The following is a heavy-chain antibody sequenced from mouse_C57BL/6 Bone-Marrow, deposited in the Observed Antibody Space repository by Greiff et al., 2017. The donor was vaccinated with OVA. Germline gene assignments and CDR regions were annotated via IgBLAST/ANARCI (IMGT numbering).Heavy chain of an antibody. D-gene: IGHD6-1*01. Sequence: QVQLQQSGAELVMPGASVKLSCKASGYTFTSYWMQWVKQRPGQGLEWIGEIDPSDSYTNYNQKFKGKSTLTVDTSSSTAYMQLSSLTSEDSAVYYCVCAYWGQGTLVTVSA. CDR2: IDPSDSYT. CDR3: VCAY. CDR1: GYTFTSYW. V-gene: IGHV1-50*01. J-gene: IGHJ3*01.